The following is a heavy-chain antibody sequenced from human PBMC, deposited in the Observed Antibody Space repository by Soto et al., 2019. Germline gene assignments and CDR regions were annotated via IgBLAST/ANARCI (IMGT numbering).Heavy chain of an antibody. CDR3: GRDRPKTSFCGHFSRPYYCIHV. J-gene: IGHJ6*02. CDR1: GGSFGGYY. V-gene: IGHV4-34*01. Sequence: SETVSLTCAVYGGSFGGYYWSWIRQRPGKGLEWIGEMNHSGSTNYNPSLKSRVTISVDRSKNQFSVKLSGVTAAETAGYYWGRDRPKTSFCGHFSRPYYCIHVSCQAPTV. CDR2: MNHSGST. D-gene: IGHD2-21*01.